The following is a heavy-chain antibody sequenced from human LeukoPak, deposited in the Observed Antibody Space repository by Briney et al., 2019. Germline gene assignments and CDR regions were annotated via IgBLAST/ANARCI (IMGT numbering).Heavy chain of an antibody. Sequence: ASVKVSCKASGQIFIHYYIHWVRQTPGQGLEWMGWINPNNGVTNYAQKFQGRVAMTSDTSITTAYMELTNLRSADTAIYYCARVFRGPDYWGQGTLVTVSS. CDR3: ARVFRGPDY. D-gene: IGHD3-10*02. V-gene: IGHV1-2*02. CDR1: GQIFIHYY. J-gene: IGHJ4*02. CDR2: INPNNGVT.